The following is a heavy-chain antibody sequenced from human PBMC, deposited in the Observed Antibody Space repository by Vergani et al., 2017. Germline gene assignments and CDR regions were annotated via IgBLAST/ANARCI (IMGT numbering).Heavy chain of an antibody. V-gene: IGHV1-69*12. Sequence: QVQLVQSGAEVKKPGSSVKVSCKASGGTFSSYAISWVRQAPGQGLEWMGGIIPIFGTANYAQKFQGRVTITADESTSTAYMELSILRSEDTAVYYGARDRGSSGVWGRADAFDIWGQGTMVTVSS. D-gene: IGHD3-16*01. J-gene: IGHJ3*02. CDR3: ARDRGSSGVWGRADAFDI. CDR1: GGTFSSYA. CDR2: IIPIFGTA.